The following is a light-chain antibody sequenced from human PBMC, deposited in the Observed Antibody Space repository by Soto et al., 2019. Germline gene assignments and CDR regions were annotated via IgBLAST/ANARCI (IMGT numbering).Light chain of an antibody. CDR2: DAS. CDR3: QQYTSYSWT. J-gene: IGKJ1*01. Sequence: DIQMTQSPSSVSASVGDRVTITRRSSEDIITWLAWYQQKPGKAPKLLIYDASTLKNGVPSRFSASGAGTEFSLIISSLQPDDFATYYCQQYTSYSWTFGQGTKVDI. CDR1: EDIITW. V-gene: IGKV1-5*01.